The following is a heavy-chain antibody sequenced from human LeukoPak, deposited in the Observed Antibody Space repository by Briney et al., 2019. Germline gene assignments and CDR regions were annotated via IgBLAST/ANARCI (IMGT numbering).Heavy chain of an antibody. Sequence: GASVKVSCNVSGYSLTDLSMHWVRQAPGNGLEWMGGFDPEDGRPDYAQKFQGRVTLTEDTSTETAYMELSSLRSEDTAVYFCAAGYSSGWFAEYFHSWGQGTLVTVSS. CDR3: AAGYSSGWFAEYFHS. J-gene: IGHJ1*01. D-gene: IGHD6-19*01. V-gene: IGHV1-24*01. CDR2: FDPEDGRP. CDR1: GYSLTDLS.